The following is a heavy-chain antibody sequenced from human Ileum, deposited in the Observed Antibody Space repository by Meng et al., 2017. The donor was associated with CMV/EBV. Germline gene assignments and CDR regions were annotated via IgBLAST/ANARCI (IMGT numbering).Heavy chain of an antibody. J-gene: IGHJ4*02. Sequence: QVQLHQWGAGLFKPSGPLSRTCAVYSGSFSDFFWGWIRQPPGKGLEWIGESSHSGNTKYNPYLKSRVTISVDASKNQFSLNMRSVTAADTAVYYCARGRDFWWEMDYTGQGTLVTVSS. V-gene: IGHV4-34*01. CDR1: SGSFSDFF. CDR3: ARGRDFWWEMDY. D-gene: IGHD1-26*01. CDR2: SSHSGNT.